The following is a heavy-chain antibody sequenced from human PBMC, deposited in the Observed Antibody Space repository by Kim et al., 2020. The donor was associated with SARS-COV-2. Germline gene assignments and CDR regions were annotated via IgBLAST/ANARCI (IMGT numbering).Heavy chain of an antibody. D-gene: IGHD3-10*01. CDR1: GFTFSSYG. CDR3: AKEKAPGGYYGSGSYDY. CDR2: ISYDGSNK. V-gene: IGHV3-30*18. J-gene: IGHJ4*02. Sequence: GGSLRLSCAASGFTFSSYGMHWVRQAPGKGLEWVAVISYDGSNKYYADSVKGRFTISRDNSKNTLYLQMNSLRAEDTAVYYCAKEKAPGGYYGSGSYDYWGQGTLVTVSS.